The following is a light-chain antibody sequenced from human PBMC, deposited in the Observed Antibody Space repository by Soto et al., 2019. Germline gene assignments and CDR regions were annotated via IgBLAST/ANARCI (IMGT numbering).Light chain of an antibody. J-gene: IGLJ2*01. CDR1: GVKMGSNY. V-gene: IGLV6-57*04. Sequence: NFMLTQPHSVSESPGKGVTISGTHTGVKMGSNYVQCYQQRPGSAPTTLIYEDDQRPSGVPDRFSGSIDRSSNSASLTISGLKTEDEADYYCQSYDSSTPVVFGGGTKLTVL. CDR2: EDD. CDR3: QSYDSSTPVV.